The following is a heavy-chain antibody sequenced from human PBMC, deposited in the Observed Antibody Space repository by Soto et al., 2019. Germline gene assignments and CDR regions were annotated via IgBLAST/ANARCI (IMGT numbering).Heavy chain of an antibody. V-gene: IGHV3-74*01. J-gene: IGHJ4*02. CDR1: GFIFSRDW. Sequence: EVQLVESGGGLVQPGGSLRLSCAASGFIFSRDWMHWVRQAPGKGLMWVSRIKYDGSITTYADSVKGRFTISRDNATDTVYLQMNSLRDEDTAIYYCARGAFGNYYVDYWGQGTLVTVAS. CDR2: IKYDGSIT. CDR3: ARGAFGNYYVDY. D-gene: IGHD3-10*01.